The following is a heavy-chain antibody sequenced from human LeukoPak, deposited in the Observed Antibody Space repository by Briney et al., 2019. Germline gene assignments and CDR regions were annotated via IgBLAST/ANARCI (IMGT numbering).Heavy chain of an antibody. CDR2: IYCSGST. Sequence: SETLSLTCTVSGGSISSYYWSWIRQPPGKGLEWIGYIYCSGSTNYNPSLKSRVTISVDTSKNQFSLKLSSVTAADTAVYYCARLEPPAYYGDYDGYYYGMDVWGQGTTVTVSS. D-gene: IGHD4-17*01. V-gene: IGHV4-59*08. CDR3: ARLEPPAYYGDYDGYYYGMDV. CDR1: GGSISSYY. J-gene: IGHJ6*02.